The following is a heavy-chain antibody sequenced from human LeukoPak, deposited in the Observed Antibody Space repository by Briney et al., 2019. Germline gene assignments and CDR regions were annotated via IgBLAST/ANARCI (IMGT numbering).Heavy chain of an antibody. D-gene: IGHD3-22*01. CDR3: ARGSPPRRNYDSRGYYSYYFDY. CDR2: ISAYNGNT. J-gene: IGHJ4*02. Sequence: VASVKVSCKASGYTFTSYGIGWVRQAPGQGLEWMGWISAYNGNTHYAQKLQGRVTMTTDTSTSTVYMELRSLRSDDTAVYYCARGSPPRRNYDSRGYYSYYFDYWGQGTLVTVSS. V-gene: IGHV1-18*01. CDR1: GYTFTSYG.